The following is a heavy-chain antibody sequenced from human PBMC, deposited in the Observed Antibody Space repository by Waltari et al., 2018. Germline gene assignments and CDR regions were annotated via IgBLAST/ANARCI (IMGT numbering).Heavy chain of an antibody. CDR3: ARDDSSSTSLPPYYYYYGMDV. D-gene: IGHD6-6*01. Sequence: EVQLVQSGAEVKKPGATVKISCKASGYTFTDYYMHWVQQAPGKGLEWMGRVDPEDGETIYAEKFKGRVTITADTSTDTAYMELSSLRAEDTAVYYCARDDSSSTSLPPYYYYYGMDVWGQGTTVTVSS. V-gene: IGHV1-69-2*01. CDR1: GYTFTDYY. J-gene: IGHJ6*02. CDR2: VDPEDGET.